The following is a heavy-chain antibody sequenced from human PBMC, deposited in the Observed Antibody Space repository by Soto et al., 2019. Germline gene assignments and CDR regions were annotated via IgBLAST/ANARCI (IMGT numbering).Heavy chain of an antibody. CDR1: GDTPSTYA. CDR3: AILGLDVDS. J-gene: IGHJ4*02. Sequence: QVQLVQSGAEVQKPGSSVNVSCKASGDTPSTYAISRVRQAPGQGLEWMGGIIPILGRPNYAQRFQGRITISADTSTRTTYMELNSVTSDDTAVFYCAILGLDVDSWGQGTLVIVSS. V-gene: IGHV1-69*14. CDR2: IIPILGRP. D-gene: IGHD3-16*01.